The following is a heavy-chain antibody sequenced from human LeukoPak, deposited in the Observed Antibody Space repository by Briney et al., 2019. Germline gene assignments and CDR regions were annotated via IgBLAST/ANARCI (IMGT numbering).Heavy chain of an antibody. CDR3: ARIRDGYNDAYDI. J-gene: IGHJ3*02. CDR1: GFTVSSNY. Sequence: GGSLRLSCAASGFTVSSNYMSWVRQAPGKGLEWVSVIYSGGSTYYADSVKGRFTISRDNSKNTLYLQMNSLRAEDTAVYYCARIRDGYNDAYDIWGQGTTVTVSS. D-gene: IGHD5-24*01. CDR2: IYSGGST. V-gene: IGHV3-66*01.